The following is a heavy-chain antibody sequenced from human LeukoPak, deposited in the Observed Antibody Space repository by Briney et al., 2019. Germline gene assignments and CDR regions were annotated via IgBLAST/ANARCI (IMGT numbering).Heavy chain of an antibody. CDR3: AKGGYDILTGYSL. Sequence: GGSLRLSCAASGFTFSSYGMHWVRQAPGKGLEWVAVISYDGSNKYYADSVKGRFTLSRDNSKNTLYLQMNSLRAEDTAVYYCAKGGYDILTGYSLWGQGTLVTVSS. V-gene: IGHV3-30*18. D-gene: IGHD3-9*01. CDR2: ISYDGSNK. J-gene: IGHJ4*02. CDR1: GFTFSSYG.